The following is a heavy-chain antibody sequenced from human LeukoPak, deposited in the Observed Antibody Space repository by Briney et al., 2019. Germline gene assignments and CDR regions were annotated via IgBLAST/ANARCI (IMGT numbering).Heavy chain of an antibody. CDR2: IDYSGAT. CDR1: GGSISGSTYY. V-gene: IGHV4-39*02. D-gene: IGHD2-15*01. Sequence: SETLSLTCTVSGGSISGSTYYWGWIRQSPGKGLEWIGSIDYSGATFYNPSLKSRVTTSVDTSKNQFSVHLNSVTAADTAVYYCARDLPRGGGGRVWGQGTMVTVSS. J-gene: IGHJ3*01. CDR3: ARDLPRGGGGRV.